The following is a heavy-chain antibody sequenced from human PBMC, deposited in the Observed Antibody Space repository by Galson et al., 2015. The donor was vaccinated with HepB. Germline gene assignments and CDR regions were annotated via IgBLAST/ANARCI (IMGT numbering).Heavy chain of an antibody. Sequence: SLRLSCAASGFPFSRYSMNWVRQAPGKGLEWVANINQDGSERYYVDSVKGRFTISRDNGKNSLYLQMNSLRAEDTAIFYCARDFEPYSDSGTYLSWGRGTLVTVSP. CDR3: ARDFEPYSDSGTYLS. CDR1: GFPFSRYS. CDR2: INQDGSER. D-gene: IGHD3-10*01. V-gene: IGHV3-7*03. J-gene: IGHJ4*02.